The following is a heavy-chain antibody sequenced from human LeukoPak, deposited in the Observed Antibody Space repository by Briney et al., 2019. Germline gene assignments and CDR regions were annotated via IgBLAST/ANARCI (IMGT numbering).Heavy chain of an antibody. V-gene: IGHV4-59*01. CDR3: ARDRIAVTTDYGMDV. CDR2: IYYSGST. J-gene: IGHJ6*02. CDR1: GGSISSYY. Sequence: SETLSLTCTVSGGSISSYYRSWIRQPPGKGLEWIGYIYYSGSTNYNPSLKSRVTISVDTSKNQFSLKLSSVTAADTAVYYCARDRIAVTTDYGMDVWGQGTTVTVSS. D-gene: IGHD4-11*01.